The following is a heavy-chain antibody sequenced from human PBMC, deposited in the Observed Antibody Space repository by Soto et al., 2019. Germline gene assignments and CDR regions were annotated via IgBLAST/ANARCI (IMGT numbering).Heavy chain of an antibody. V-gene: IGHV4-59*08. Sequence: QVQLQESGPGLVRPSETLSLTCTVSGGSFSSYYWTWIRQSPGKGLVWIGYIYYSGTTDYSPSLMGLLPISIYTSMNQFSLRLNSMTAADTAVYYCAGRYCSGTNCYYMDYYYMDVWGKGTTVTVS. D-gene: IGHD2-2*01. CDR3: AGRYCSGTNCYYMDYYYMDV. J-gene: IGHJ6*03. CDR1: GGSFSSYY. CDR2: IYYSGTT.